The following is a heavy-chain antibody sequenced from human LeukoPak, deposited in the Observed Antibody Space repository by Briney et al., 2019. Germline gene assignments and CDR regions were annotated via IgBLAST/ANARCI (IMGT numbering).Heavy chain of an antibody. CDR2: ISSSSSYI. J-gene: IGHJ3*02. D-gene: IGHD3-10*01. Sequence: GGSLRLSCAASGFTFSSYSMNWVRQAPGKGLEWVSSISSSSSYIYYADSVKGRFTISRDNAKNSLYLQMNSLRAEDTAAYYCATTPALLWFGDAFDIWGQGTMVTVSS. CDR3: ATTPALLWFGDAFDI. CDR1: GFTFSSYS. V-gene: IGHV3-21*01.